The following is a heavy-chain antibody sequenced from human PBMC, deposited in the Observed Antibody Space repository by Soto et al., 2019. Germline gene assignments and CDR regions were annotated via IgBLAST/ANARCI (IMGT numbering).Heavy chain of an antibody. D-gene: IGHD3-10*01. Sequence: EVELLESGGGLVRPGGSLRLSCAASGFTFSHYVLSWVRQYPERGLEWVSSISGSGSSVYVADSVRGRFIMSRDLSTNSVFLQMNSLRAEDTAVYYCAKVRASYLSASYFYYGLDVWGQGTTVTVSS. CDR2: ISGSGSSV. CDR1: GFTFSHYV. CDR3: AKVRASYLSASYFYYGLDV. V-gene: IGHV3-23*01. J-gene: IGHJ6*02.